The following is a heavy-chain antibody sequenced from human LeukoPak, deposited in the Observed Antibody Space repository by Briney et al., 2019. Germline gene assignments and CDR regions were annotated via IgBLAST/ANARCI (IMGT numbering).Heavy chain of an antibody. CDR2: IYYSGST. Sequence: SETLSLTCTVSGGSISSYYWSWIRQPPGKGLEWIGYIYYSGSTNYNPSLKSRVTISVDTSKTQFSLKLSSVTAADTAVYYCARGRARYFDWLLSQYYFDYWGQGTLVTVSS. CDR3: ARGRARYFDWLLSQYYFDY. CDR1: GGSISSYY. J-gene: IGHJ4*02. D-gene: IGHD3-9*01. V-gene: IGHV4-59*01.